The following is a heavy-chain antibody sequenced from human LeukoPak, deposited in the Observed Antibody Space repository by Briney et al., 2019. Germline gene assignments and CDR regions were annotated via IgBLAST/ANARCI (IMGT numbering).Heavy chain of an antibody. J-gene: IGHJ4*02. V-gene: IGHV3-23*01. CDR2: ISGSGGST. CDR1: GFTFSSYA. D-gene: IGHD3-10*01. CDR3: AKDRSYYYGSGSYYHPYYFDY. Sequence: GGSLRLSCAASGFTFSSYAMSWVRQAPGKGLEWVSAISGSGGSTYYADSVKGRFTISRDNSKNTLYLQMNSLRAEDTAVYYCAKDRSYYYGSGSYYHPYYFDYWGQGTLVTVSS.